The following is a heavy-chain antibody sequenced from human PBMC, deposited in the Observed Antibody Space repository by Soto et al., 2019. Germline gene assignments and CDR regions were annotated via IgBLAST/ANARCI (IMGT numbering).Heavy chain of an antibody. CDR1: GFTFSSYW. Sequence: GGSLRLSCAASGFTFSSYWMHWVRQAPGKGLVWVSRINSDGSSTSYADSVKGRFTISRDNAKNTLYLQMNSLRAEDTAVYYCARGPYNWNDGAAFDIWGQGTMVT. CDR3: ARGPYNWNDGAAFDI. CDR2: INSDGSST. J-gene: IGHJ3*02. D-gene: IGHD1-20*01. V-gene: IGHV3-74*01.